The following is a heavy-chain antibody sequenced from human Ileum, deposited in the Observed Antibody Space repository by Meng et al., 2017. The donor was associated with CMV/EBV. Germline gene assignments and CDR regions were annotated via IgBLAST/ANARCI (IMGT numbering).Heavy chain of an antibody. CDR1: GVSFSGSY. J-gene: IGHJ4*02. Sequence: SETLSLTCVFHGVSFSGSYWSWIRQPPGKGLEWIGEISHSGITKYNPSLKSRVTISGNVFKNQFSLKLTSVTAADTAVYYCAKGGAYNRDYWGQGTLVTSPQ. V-gene: IGHV4-34*01. CDR2: ISHSGIT. D-gene: IGHD3-10*01. CDR3: AKGGAYNRDY.